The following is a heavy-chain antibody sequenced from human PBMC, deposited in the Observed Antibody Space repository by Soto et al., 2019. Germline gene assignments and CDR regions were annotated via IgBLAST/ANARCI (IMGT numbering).Heavy chain of an antibody. V-gene: IGHV1-69*02. CDR1: GGTFSSYT. CDR2: IIPILGIA. D-gene: IGHD6-13*01. J-gene: IGHJ4*02. CDR3: ARSYSSSWYPFDY. Sequence: GASVKVSCKASGGTFSSYTIGGVRQAPGQGLEWMGRIIPILGIANYAQKFQGRVTITADKSTSTAYMELSSLRSEDTAVDYCARSYSSSWYPFDYWGQGTLVTVSS.